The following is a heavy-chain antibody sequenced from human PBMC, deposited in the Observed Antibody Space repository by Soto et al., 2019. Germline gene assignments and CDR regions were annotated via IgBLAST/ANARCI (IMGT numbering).Heavy chain of an antibody. CDR2: IIPIFGTA. CDR3: ARAATGRVGGVISLSAYGMDV. D-gene: IGHD3-10*01. Sequence: QVQLVQSGAEVKKPGSSVKVSCKASGGTFSSYAISWVRQAPGQGLEWMGGIIPIFGTANYAQKFQGRVTIAADESTSTASMELGSLGSEDTAVYYWARAATGRVGGVISLSAYGMDVWGQGTTVTFSS. J-gene: IGHJ6*02. V-gene: IGHV1-69*01. CDR1: GGTFSSYA.